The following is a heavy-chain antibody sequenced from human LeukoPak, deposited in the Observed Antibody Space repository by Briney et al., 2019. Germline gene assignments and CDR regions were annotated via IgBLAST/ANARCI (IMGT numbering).Heavy chain of an antibody. V-gene: IGHV3-23*01. CDR3: AKDLNAVGEGRFDY. CDR2: ISGSGGST. J-gene: IGHJ4*02. CDR1: GFTFSSYA. Sequence: PGGSLRLSCAASGFTFSSYAMSWVRQAPGKGLEWASAISGSGGSTYYADSVKGRFTISRDNSKNTLYLQMNSLRAEDTAVYYCAKDLNAVGEGRFDYWGQGTLVTVSS. D-gene: IGHD2-2*01.